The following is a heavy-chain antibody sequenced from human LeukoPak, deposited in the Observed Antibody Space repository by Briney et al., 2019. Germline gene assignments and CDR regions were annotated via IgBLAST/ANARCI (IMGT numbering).Heavy chain of an antibody. J-gene: IGHJ5*02. CDR1: GFTFSSYA. CDR2: ISSSSSYT. CDR3: ARWSAIRGYSYGYLDP. D-gene: IGHD5-18*01. V-gene: IGHV3-11*03. Sequence: GGSLRLSCAASGFTFSSYAMHWIRQAPGKGLEWVSYISSSSSYTNYADSVKGRFTISRDNAKNSLYLQMNSLRAEDTAVYYCARWSAIRGYSYGYLDPWGQGTLVTVSS.